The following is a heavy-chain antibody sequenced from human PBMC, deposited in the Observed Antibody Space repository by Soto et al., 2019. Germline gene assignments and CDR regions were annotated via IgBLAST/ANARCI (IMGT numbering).Heavy chain of an antibody. CDR1: GGSFIGYY. J-gene: IGHJ4*02. CDR3: ASGQNWNDVSQTFDY. CDR2: INHSGST. D-gene: IGHD1-1*01. V-gene: IGHV4-34*01. Sequence: SETLSLTCAFYGGSFIGYYWSWIRQPPGKGLEWIGEINHSGSTNYNPSLKSRVTISVDTSKNQFSLKLSSVTAADTAVYYCASGQNWNDVSQTFDYWGRGTLVTVSS.